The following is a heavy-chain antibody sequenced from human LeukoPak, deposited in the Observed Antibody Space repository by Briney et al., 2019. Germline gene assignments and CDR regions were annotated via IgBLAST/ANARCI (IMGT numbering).Heavy chain of an antibody. J-gene: IGHJ4*02. V-gene: IGHV4-34*01. CDR3: ARGHGDYYFDY. CDR1: GGSFSGYY. D-gene: IGHD4-17*01. CDR2: INHSGST. Sequence: SETLSLTCAVYGGSFSGYYWSWIRQPPGKGLECIGEINHSGSTNYNPSLKSRVTISVDTSKNQFSLKLSSVTAADTAVYYCARGHGDYYFDYWGQGTLVTVSS.